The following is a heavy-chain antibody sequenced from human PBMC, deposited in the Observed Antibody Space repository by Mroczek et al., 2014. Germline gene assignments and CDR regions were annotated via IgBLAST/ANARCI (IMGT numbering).Heavy chain of an antibody. V-gene: IGHV4-34*01. CDR2: INHSGST. J-gene: IGHJ6*03. CDR1: GGSFSGHY. D-gene: IGHD2-2*01. CDR3: ARLVPAAISYYYYYMDV. Sequence: QVQLQQWGAGLLKPSETLSLTCAVYGGSFSGHYWSWIRQPPGKGLEWIGEINHSGSTNYNPSLKSRVTISVDTSKNQFSLKLSSVTAADTAVYYCARLVPAAISYYYYYMDVWGKGTTVTVSS.